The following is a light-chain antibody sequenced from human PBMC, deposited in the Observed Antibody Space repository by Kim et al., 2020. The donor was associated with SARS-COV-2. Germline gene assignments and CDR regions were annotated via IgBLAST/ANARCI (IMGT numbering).Light chain of an antibody. CDR1: QSISSW. Sequence: ASVGDRVTITCRASQSISSWLAWYQQKPGKAPKLLIYKASSLESWVPSRFSGSGSGTEFTLTISSLQPDDFATYYCQQYNSYPWTFGQGTKVEIK. CDR3: QQYNSYPWT. J-gene: IGKJ1*01. V-gene: IGKV1-5*03. CDR2: KAS.